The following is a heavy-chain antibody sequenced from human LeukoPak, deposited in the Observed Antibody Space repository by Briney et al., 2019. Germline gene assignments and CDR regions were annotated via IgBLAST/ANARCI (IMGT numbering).Heavy chain of an antibody. V-gene: IGHV1-8*03. CDR1: GYTFTSYD. Sequence: ASVKDSCKASGYTFTSYDINWVRQATGQGPEWMGWMNPNSANTGYAQKFQGRVTITRNTSISTTYMELSSLRFEDTAVYYCARGRERGSSSSFTDYWGQGTLVIVSS. D-gene: IGHD6-6*01. CDR3: ARGRERGSSSSFTDY. J-gene: IGHJ4*02. CDR2: MNPNSANT.